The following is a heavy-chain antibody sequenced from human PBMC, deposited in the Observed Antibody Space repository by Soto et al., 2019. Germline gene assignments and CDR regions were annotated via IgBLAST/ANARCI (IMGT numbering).Heavy chain of an antibody. CDR2: TYYRSKWYY. CDR3: VRGNYAFYY. Sequence: PSQTLSLTCVISGESVSSEGASWNWIRQSPSRGLEWLGRTYYRSKWYYEYAVSVQSRITVNPDTSKNQVSLQLNSVSPEDTAVYYCVRGNYAFYYWGQGTLITVSS. CDR1: GESVSSEGAS. V-gene: IGHV6-1*01. D-gene: IGHD1-7*01. J-gene: IGHJ4*02.